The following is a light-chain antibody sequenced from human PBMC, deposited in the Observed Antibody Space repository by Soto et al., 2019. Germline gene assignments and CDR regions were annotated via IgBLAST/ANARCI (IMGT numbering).Light chain of an antibody. CDR1: QSISSW. V-gene: IGKV1-5*01. Sequence: VTITCRASQSISSWLAWYQQKPGKAPKVLIFDASSLESGVPSRFSGSGSATEFTLTISSLQPDDFATYYCQQYSTYPWTFGQGTKVDIK. J-gene: IGKJ1*01. CDR2: DAS. CDR3: QQYSTYPWT.